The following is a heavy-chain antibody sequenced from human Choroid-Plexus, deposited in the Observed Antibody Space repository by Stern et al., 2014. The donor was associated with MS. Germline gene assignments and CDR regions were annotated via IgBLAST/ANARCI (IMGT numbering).Heavy chain of an antibody. CDR2: IIPIFGTA. V-gene: IGHV1-69*01. Sequence: QVQLVQSGSEAKKPGSSVKVSCKVSGGTFSTNKLSWVRQAPGQGLEWMGGIIPIFGTADYAQRFQDRVTIIADESTSEVHMELSSLRSEDTGIYYCARLGSGYDSSYLDFWGQGTLVTVSS. CDR3: ARLGSGYDSSYLDF. J-gene: IGHJ4*02. CDR1: GGTFSTNK. D-gene: IGHD5-12*01.